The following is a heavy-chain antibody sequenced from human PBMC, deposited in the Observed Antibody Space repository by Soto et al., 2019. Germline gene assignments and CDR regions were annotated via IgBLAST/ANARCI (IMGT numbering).Heavy chain of an antibody. Sequence: SETLSLTCSVYGGSFTGYFWTWIRQPPGKGPEWIGQINRLGTTTYNPSLKSRVTISIDTSKIQFSLNLTSVTAADTAVYYCARGPRDGMDVWGQGTTVTVSS. CDR3: ARGPRDGMDV. V-gene: IGHV4-34*01. CDR2: INRLGTT. CDR1: GGSFTGYF. J-gene: IGHJ6*02.